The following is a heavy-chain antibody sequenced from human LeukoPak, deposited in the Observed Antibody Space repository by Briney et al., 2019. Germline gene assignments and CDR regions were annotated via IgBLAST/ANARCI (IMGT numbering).Heavy chain of an antibody. CDR2: INPNTGGT. CDR1: GGTFSSYA. V-gene: IGHV1-2*06. CDR3: ARDFGGDYGPWFDP. D-gene: IGHD4-17*01. Sequence: ASVKVSRKASGGTFSSYAISWVRQAPGQGLEWMGRINPNTGGTNYAQKFQGRVTMTRDTSISTAYMELSRLRSDDTAVYYCARDFGGDYGPWFDPWGQGTLVTVSS. J-gene: IGHJ5*02.